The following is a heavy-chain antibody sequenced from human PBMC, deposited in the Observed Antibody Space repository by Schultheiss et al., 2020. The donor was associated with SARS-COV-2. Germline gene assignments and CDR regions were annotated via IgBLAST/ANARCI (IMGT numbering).Heavy chain of an antibody. Sequence: SQTLSLTCTVSGGSISSYYWSWIRQPAGKGLEWIGRIYTSGSTNYNPSLKSRVTISVDTSKNQFSLKLSSVTAADTAVYYCARSYPSAMVRGASRWFDPWGQGTLVTVSS. V-gene: IGHV4-4*07. J-gene: IGHJ5*02. CDR3: ARSYPSAMVRGASRWFDP. D-gene: IGHD3-10*01. CDR1: GGSISSYY. CDR2: IYTSGST.